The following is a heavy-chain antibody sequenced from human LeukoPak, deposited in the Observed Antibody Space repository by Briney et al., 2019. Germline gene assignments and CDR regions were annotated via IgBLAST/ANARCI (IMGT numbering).Heavy chain of an antibody. Sequence: PGGSLRLSCAASGFTFSSYAMSWVRQAPGKGLECVSAISSIEGRIYYANSVKGRFTISRDNSKNMVFLQMGSLRAEDMAVYYCARARRDCSGGTCFSYYFDNWGQGTLVTVSP. D-gene: IGHD2-15*01. CDR1: GFTFSSYA. V-gene: IGHV3-64*01. J-gene: IGHJ4*02. CDR3: ARARRDCSGGTCFSYYFDN. CDR2: ISSIEGRI.